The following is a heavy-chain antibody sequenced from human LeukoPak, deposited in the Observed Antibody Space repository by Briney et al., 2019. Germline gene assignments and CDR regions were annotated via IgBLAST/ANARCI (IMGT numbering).Heavy chain of an antibody. CDR1: GFAFNTYW. J-gene: IGHJ5*01. Sequence: GGSLRLSCAASGFAFNTYWIPWVRQIPGKGLVWVSRINGDGSSTAYADSVKGRFTISRDNAKNTLYLQMNSLRAEDTAVYYCAREKGSSNYDSWGQGTLVTVSS. V-gene: IGHV3-74*03. D-gene: IGHD4-11*01. CDR3: AREKGSSNYDS. CDR2: INGDGSST.